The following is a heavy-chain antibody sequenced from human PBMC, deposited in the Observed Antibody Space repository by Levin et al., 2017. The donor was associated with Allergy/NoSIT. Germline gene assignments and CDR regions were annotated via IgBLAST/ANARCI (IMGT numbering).Heavy chain of an antibody. CDR2: INWNGGST. J-gene: IGHJ4*02. V-gene: IGHV3-20*04. CDR3: ARASDVDTAGYFDY. Sequence: GGSLRLSCAASGFNFDDYGMNWVRQVPGKGLEWVSGINWNGGSTGYADSVKGRFTISRDNAKNSLYLQMNSLRAEDTALYYCARASDVDTAGYFDYWGQGTLVSVSS. CDR1: GFNFDDYG. D-gene: IGHD5-18*01.